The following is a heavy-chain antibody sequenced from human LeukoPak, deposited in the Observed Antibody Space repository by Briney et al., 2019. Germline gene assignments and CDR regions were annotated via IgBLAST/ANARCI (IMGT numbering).Heavy chain of an antibody. D-gene: IGHD6-13*01. J-gene: IGHJ4*02. V-gene: IGHV3-30*02. CDR3: VRVRVGIAAAGHDY. CDR2: IRYDGSNK. CDR1: GFTFGDYA. Sequence: QSGGSLRLSCTASGFTFGDYAMSWVRQAPGKGLEWVAFIRYDGSNKYYADSVKGRFTISRDNSKNTLYLQMNSLRAEDTAVYYCVRVRVGIAAAGHDYWGQGALVTVSS.